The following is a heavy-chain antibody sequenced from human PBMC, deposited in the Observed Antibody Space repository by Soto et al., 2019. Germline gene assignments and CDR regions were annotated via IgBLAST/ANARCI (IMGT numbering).Heavy chain of an antibody. V-gene: IGHV3-23*01. J-gene: IGHJ3*01. CDR2: ISPNGDST. Sequence: EVQLLGSGGGLVQPRGSLRLACAASGFSFKNYAMNWVRQAPGSGLEWVSIISPNGDSTYYADSVKGRFTISRDNSQNTEFLQMNRLRAEDTAIYFCAKVRLTDYLRYAPHLWGQGTLVTVSS. CDR3: AKVRLTDYLRYAPHL. D-gene: IGHD2-8*01. CDR1: GFSFKNYA.